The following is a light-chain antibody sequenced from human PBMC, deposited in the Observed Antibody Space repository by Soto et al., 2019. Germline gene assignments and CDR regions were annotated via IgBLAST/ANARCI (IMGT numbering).Light chain of an antibody. CDR2: DVS. Sequence: QSVLTQPASVSGSPGQSITISCTGSSSDVGDYDYVAWYQQHPDKAPKLMIFDVSSRPSGVSNRFSGSKSGSTASLTISGLQAEDEADYFCSSYSSSGTLDVFGTGTQLTVL. CDR1: SSDVGDYDY. J-gene: IGLJ7*01. CDR3: SSYSSSGTLDV. V-gene: IGLV2-14*03.